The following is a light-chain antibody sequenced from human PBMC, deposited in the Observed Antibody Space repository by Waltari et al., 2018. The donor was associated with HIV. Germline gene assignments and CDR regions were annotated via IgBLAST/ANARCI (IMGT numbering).Light chain of an antibody. J-gene: IGLJ2*01. V-gene: IGLV3-21*02. CDR2: DDY. Sequence: SYVLTQPPSVSVAPGQTASITCGGNNIGTKSVHWSQQRPGHAPVLVGYDDYVRPSGIPERFSGSNSGNMATLTISRVEAGDEAVYYCQVWDSSTEHLGVVFGGGTKLTVL. CDR1: NIGTKS. CDR3: QVWDSSTEHLGVV.